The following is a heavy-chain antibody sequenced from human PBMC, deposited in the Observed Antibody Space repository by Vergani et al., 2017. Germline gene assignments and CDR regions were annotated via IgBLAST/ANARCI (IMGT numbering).Heavy chain of an antibody. Sequence: QVHLVESGGGVVQPGRSLTLSCAASGFSFRGHGMHWVRQAPGKGLEWVAMISYDGDRRYYGDFAKGRFTISRDRSKTVYLQMNSLRVEDTAMYFCAKDLSYSTAWRYFDSRGRGTLVTVSS. J-gene: IGHJ4*02. CDR1: GFSFRGHG. CDR3: AKDLSYSTAWRYFDS. V-gene: IGHV3-30*18. CDR2: ISYDGDRR. D-gene: IGHD4-11*01.